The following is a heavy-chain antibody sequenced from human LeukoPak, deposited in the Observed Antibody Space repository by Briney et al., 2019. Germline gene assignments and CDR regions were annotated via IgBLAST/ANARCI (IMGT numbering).Heavy chain of an antibody. V-gene: IGHV1-69*04. CDR1: GGTFSSYA. CDR3: ARSLGTTFGVYY. J-gene: IGHJ4*02. CDR2: IIPIFGIA. D-gene: IGHD1-1*01. Sequence: SVKVSCKASGGTFSSYAISWVRQAPGQGLEWMGRIIPIFGIANYAQKFQGRVTITADKSTSTAYMELSSLRSEDTAVYYCARSLGTTFGVYYWGQGTLVTVSS.